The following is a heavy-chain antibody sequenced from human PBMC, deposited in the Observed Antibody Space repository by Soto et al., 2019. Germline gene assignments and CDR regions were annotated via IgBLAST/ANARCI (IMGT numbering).Heavy chain of an antibody. V-gene: IGHV4-59*08. D-gene: IGHD3-9*01. CDR1: GGSISSYY. CDR3: ARLGSTYYDILTGSPTGYYGMDV. CDR2: IYYSGST. J-gene: IGHJ6*02. Sequence: SETLSLTCTVSGGSISSYYWSWIRQPPGKGLEWIGYIYYSGSTNYNPSLKSRVTISVDTSKNQFSLKLSSVTAADTAVYYCARLGSTYYDILTGSPTGYYGMDVWGQGTTVTVS.